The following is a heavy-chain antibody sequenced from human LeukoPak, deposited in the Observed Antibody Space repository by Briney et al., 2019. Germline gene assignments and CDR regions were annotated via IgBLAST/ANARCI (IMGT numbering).Heavy chain of an antibody. V-gene: IGHV3-48*03. D-gene: IGHD6-13*01. J-gene: IGHJ4*02. CDR2: ISSSGSTI. CDR1: GFTFSSYE. Sequence: QPGRTLRLSCAASGFTFSSYEMNWVRQAPGKGLEWVSYISSSGSTIYYADSVKGRFTISRDNAKNSLYLQMNSLRAEDTAVYYCAVAAAALGFGYWGQGTLVTVSS. CDR3: AVAAAALGFGY.